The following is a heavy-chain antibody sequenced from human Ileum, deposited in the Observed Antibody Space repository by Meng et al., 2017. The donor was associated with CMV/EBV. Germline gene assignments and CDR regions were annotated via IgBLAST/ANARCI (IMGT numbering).Heavy chain of an antibody. Sequence: SLMIPCPASGFTFRSYAMHWVRQAPGKGLEWVAVISYDGSNKYYADPVEGRFTITRDNSKNTLSLQMNSLRAEDTSVYYCARDITVVVPAAISADTPNGGGSYYYYYGMDVWGQGTTVTVSS. J-gene: IGHJ6*02. CDR2: ISYDGSNK. D-gene: IGHD2-2*01. V-gene: IGHV3-30-3*01. CDR1: GFTFRSYA. CDR3: ARDITVVVPAAISADTPNGGGSYYYYYGMDV.